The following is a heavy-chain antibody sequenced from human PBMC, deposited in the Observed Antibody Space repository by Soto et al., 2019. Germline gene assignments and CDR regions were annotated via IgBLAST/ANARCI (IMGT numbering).Heavy chain of an antibody. D-gene: IGHD2-2*01. J-gene: IGHJ5*02. V-gene: IGHV4-30-2*01. CDR1: GGSISSGGYS. CDR3: ARSTSLGYCSSTSCPGGWFDT. Sequence: LSLTCAVSGGSISSGGYSWSWIRQPPGKGLEWIGYIYHSGSTYYNPSLKGRVTISVDRSKNQFSLKLSSVTAADTAVYYCARSTSLGYCSSTSCPGGWFDTWGQGTLVTVPS. CDR2: IYHSGST.